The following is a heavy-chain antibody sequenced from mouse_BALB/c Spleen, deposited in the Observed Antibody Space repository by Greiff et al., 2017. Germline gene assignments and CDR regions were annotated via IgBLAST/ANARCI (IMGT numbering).Heavy chain of an antibody. CDR3: ARRDAY. J-gene: IGHJ3*01. D-gene: IGHD3-3*01. Sequence: DVMLVESGGGLVKPGGSLKLSCAASGFAFSSYDMSWVRQTPEKRLEWVAYIGSGGGSTYYPDTVKGRFTISRDNAKNTLYLQMSSLKSEDTAMYYCARRDAYWGQGTLVTVSA. CDR1: GFAFSSYD. V-gene: IGHV5-12-1*01. CDR2: IGSGGGST.